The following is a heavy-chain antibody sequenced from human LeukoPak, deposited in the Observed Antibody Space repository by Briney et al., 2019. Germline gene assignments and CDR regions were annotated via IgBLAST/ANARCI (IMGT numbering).Heavy chain of an antibody. V-gene: IGHV3-48*03. J-gene: IGHJ4*02. CDR2: ISISTSTI. Sequence: GGSLRLSCAASGFTFSSYEMNWVRQAPGKGLEWVSYISISTSTIYYADSVKGRFTISRDNAKNSLYLQMNSLRAEDTAVYYCAKDSTAPISITMVRGRWYFDYWGQGTLVTVSS. CDR3: AKDSTAPISITMVRGRWYFDY. CDR1: GFTFSSYE. D-gene: IGHD3-10*01.